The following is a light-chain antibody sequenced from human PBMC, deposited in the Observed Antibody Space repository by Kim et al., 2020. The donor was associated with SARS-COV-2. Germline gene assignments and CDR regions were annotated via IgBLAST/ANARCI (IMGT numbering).Light chain of an antibody. V-gene: IGKV3-15*01. Sequence: SRGVRATRSCRTSEEGRGDLAWYQQRPGKDPRLLIYDASTRATDVPARISGRGSGTEFTLTITNLQEEECSIYYCQQYQRRPPWMFGQGTKGDIK. CDR2: DAS. CDR1: EEGRGD. J-gene: IGKJ1*01. CDR3: QQYQRRPPWM.